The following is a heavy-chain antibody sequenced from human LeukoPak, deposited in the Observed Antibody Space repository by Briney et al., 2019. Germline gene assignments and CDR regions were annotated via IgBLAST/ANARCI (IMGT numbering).Heavy chain of an antibody. J-gene: IGHJ4*02. Sequence: SETLSLTCTVSGGSISSYYWSWIRQPPGKGLEWIGYIYYSGSTNYNPSLKSRVTMSVDTSKNHFSLKMTSMTAADTAVYFCASWNVDTSNLDYWGQGILVTVSS. CDR2: IYYSGST. CDR1: GGSISSYY. D-gene: IGHD5-18*01. CDR3: ASWNVDTSNLDY. V-gene: IGHV4-59*12.